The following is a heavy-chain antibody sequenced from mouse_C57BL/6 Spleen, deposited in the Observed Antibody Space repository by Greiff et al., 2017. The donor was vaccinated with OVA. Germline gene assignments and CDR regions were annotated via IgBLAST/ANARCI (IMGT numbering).Heavy chain of an antibody. CDR1: GFTFSDYG. CDR2: FSSGCSSI. Sequence: EVKVVESGGGLVKPGGSLKLSCAASGFTFSDYGMHWVRLAPEKGLEWVAYFSSGCSSIYFADTVKGRFTISRDNAKNTLFLQMTRLRSESTAMYYCARRIYYSYDFAYGGQGTLVTVSA. J-gene: IGHJ3*01. D-gene: IGHD2-12*01. V-gene: IGHV5-17*01. CDR3: ARRIYYSYDFAY.